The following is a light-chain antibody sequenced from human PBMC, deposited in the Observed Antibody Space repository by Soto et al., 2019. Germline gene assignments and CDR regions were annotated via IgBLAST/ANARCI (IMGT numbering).Light chain of an antibody. CDR1: SSNIGADYD. CDR3: QSYDRNLIGSMI. J-gene: IGLJ2*01. V-gene: IGLV1-40*01. Sequence: QSVLTQPPSMSGAPGQRVVIPCTGSSSNIGADYDVFWYQQLPGTAPKLLIYASTNRPSDVPDRFSGYKSGTSASLAITGLQPEDGADYYCQSYDRNLIGSMIFGGGTKLTVL. CDR2: AST.